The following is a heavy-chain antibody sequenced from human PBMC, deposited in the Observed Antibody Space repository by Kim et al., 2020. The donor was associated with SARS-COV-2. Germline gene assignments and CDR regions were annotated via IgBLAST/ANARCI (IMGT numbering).Heavy chain of an antibody. CDR1: GGSVSSGSYY. CDR2: IYYSGST. CDR3: AREIVVGANRPDYYYYYYGMDV. D-gene: IGHD3-22*01. Sequence: SETLSLTCTVSGGSVSSGSYYWSWIRQPPGKGLEWIGYIYYSGSTNYNPSLKSRVTISVDTSKNQFSLKLSSVTAADTAVYYRAREIVVGANRPDYYYYYYGMDVWGQGTTVTVSS. V-gene: IGHV4-61*01. J-gene: IGHJ6*02.